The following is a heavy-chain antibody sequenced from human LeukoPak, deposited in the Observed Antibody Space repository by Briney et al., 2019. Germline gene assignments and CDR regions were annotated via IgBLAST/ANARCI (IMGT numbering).Heavy chain of an antibody. CDR1: GFTFSSYG. CDR3: ARGAGYSYGYGTHFDY. CDR2: IWYDGSNK. J-gene: IGHJ4*02. D-gene: IGHD5-18*01. V-gene: IGHV3-33*01. Sequence: GRSLRLSCAASGFTFSSYGMHWVRQAPGKGLEWVAVIWYDGSNKYYADSVKGRFTISRDNSKNTLYLQMNSLRAEDTAVYYCARGAGYSYGYGTHFDYWGQGTLVTVSS.